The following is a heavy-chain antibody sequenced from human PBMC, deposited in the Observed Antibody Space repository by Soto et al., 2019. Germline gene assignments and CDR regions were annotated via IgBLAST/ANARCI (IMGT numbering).Heavy chain of an antibody. V-gene: IGHV1-69*01. D-gene: IGHD6-6*01. CDR2: IIPLFETA. Sequence: QVHLVQSGAEVTKAGSSVKVSCKASGGTFSSHAFSWVRQAPGQGLEWVGGIIPLFETANYAQEFQGRVTISADESTNTVILELNKLRSDDTAIYLSAIGDRSSWIGNHWGSGTHVTVS. J-gene: IGHJ4*01. CDR1: GGTFSSHA. CDR3: AIGDRSSWIGNH.